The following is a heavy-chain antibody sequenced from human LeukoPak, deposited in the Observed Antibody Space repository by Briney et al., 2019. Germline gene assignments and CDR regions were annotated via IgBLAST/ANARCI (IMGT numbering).Heavy chain of an antibody. CDR1: GFTFSSYG. Sequence: GGSLRLSCAASGFTFSSYGMNWVRQAPGKGLEWVSTISDSGGSTYYADSVKGRFTISRDNAKNSLYLQMNSLRADDTAMYYCARDGSDDFWSGYYAFDYWGQGTLVTVSS. V-gene: IGHV3-23*01. CDR2: ISDSGGST. J-gene: IGHJ4*02. D-gene: IGHD3-3*01. CDR3: ARDGSDDFWSGYYAFDY.